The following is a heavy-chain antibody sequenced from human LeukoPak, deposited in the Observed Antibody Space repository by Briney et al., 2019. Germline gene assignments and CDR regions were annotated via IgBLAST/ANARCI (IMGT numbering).Heavy chain of an antibody. V-gene: IGHV1-2*02. D-gene: IGHD3-22*01. CDR3: ARDLIVVVNPKPEYFQH. CDR1: GYSFTAYY. CDR2: INPNSGGT. J-gene: IGHJ1*01. Sequence: GASVKVSCKASGYSFTAYYIHWVRQAPGQGLEWMGWINPNSGGTNYAQKFQGRVTMTRDMSISTVYMELSRLRSDDTAVYYCARDLIVVVNPKPEYFQHWGPGALVAVSS.